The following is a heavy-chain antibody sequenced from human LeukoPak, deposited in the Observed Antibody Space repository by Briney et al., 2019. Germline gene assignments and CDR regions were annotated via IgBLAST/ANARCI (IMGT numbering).Heavy chain of an antibody. CDR3: ARVPDYYGSGNYYYYYGMDV. J-gene: IGHJ6*02. V-gene: IGHV3-48*02. Sequence: PGGSLRRSCAASGFTFSSYSMNWVRQAPGKGLEWVSYISSSSSTIYYADSVKGRFTISRDNAKNSLYLQMNSLRDEDTAVYYCARVPDYYGSGNYYYYYGMDVWGQGTTVTVSS. D-gene: IGHD3-10*01. CDR1: GFTFSSYS. CDR2: ISSSSSTI.